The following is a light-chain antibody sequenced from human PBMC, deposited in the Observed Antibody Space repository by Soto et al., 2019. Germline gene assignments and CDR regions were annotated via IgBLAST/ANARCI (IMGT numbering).Light chain of an antibody. CDR1: QSVNNK. CDR3: HQYNNWPPHT. V-gene: IGKV3-15*01. J-gene: IGKJ2*01. Sequence: EIVMTQSPVTLSVSPGETVTLSCRASQSVNNKLAWYQQKPGQAPRLLIYGASTRATGIPARFSGSGSGTEFTIAISSLQSEDFAVYYCHQYNNWPPHTFGQGTKLEIK. CDR2: GAS.